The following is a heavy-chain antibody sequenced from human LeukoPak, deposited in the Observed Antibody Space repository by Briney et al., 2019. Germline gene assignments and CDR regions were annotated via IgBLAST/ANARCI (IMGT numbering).Heavy chain of an antibody. Sequence: GGPLRVSCASSGFTLSSYNMISLRQAPGKGLRWVSSINLSGTYLGYADSVKGRFTISRDNAKNSLYLQMNSLRAEDTALYYCAKDISYGDYGSGAFDIWGQGTMVTVSS. J-gene: IGHJ3*02. V-gene: IGHV3-21*04. CDR1: GFTLSSYN. CDR3: AKDISYGDYGSGAFDI. CDR2: INLSGTYL. D-gene: IGHD4-17*01.